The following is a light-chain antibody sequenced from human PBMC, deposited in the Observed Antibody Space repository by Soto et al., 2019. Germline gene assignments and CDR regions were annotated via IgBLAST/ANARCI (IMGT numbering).Light chain of an antibody. CDR1: SSDVGGYNY. V-gene: IGLV2-14*01. CDR3: SSYRSRSTYV. J-gene: IGLJ1*01. CDR2: EVS. Sequence: QSVLNQPASWSGSPGRPITISCTGTSSDVGGYNYVSWYQQHPGKAPKLMIYEVSNRPSGVSNRLSGSKSGNTASLTISGLQAEDEADYYCSSYRSRSTYVFGTGTKVTVL.